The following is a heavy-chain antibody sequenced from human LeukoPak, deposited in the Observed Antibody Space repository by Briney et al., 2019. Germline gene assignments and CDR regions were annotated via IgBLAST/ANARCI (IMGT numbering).Heavy chain of an antibody. V-gene: IGHV3-23*01. CDR3: ARASWVSTADAVR. Sequence: GGSLRLSCAASGLSFSSFAMSWVRQAPARGLEWLSSMKGTGETFYADSVRGRCTLFRDGSRNTVYLRLNNLRVEDTAVYYCARASWVSTADAVRWGQGTVVTVSS. J-gene: IGHJ4*02. CDR2: MKGTGET. CDR1: GLSFSSFA. D-gene: IGHD3-16*01.